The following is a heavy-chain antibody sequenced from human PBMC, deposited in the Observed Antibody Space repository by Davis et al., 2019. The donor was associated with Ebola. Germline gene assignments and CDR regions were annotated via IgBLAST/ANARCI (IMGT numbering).Heavy chain of an antibody. D-gene: IGHD6-13*01. Sequence: GESLKISCAASGFTFSISGMHWVRQAPGKGLEWVAFIRYDGSNKYYADSVKGRLTISRDNSKNTLYLQMNSLRAEDTAVYYCARAPSGYSSSFDYWGQGTLVTVSS. CDR1: GFTFSISG. CDR3: ARAPSGYSSSFDY. V-gene: IGHV3-30*02. CDR2: IRYDGSNK. J-gene: IGHJ4*02.